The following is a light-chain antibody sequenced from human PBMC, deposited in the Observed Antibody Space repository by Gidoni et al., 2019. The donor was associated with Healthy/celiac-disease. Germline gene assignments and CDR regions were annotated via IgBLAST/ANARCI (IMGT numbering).Light chain of an antibody. CDR3: QAWDRSTVV. CDR2: QDS. Sequence: SYELTQPPSLPASPGQTASITCSGDKLGDKYACWYKQKPGQSPVLVIYQDSKRPSGIPERFSGSNSGNTATLTISGTQPMDEADYYCQAWDRSTVVFGGGTKLSVL. V-gene: IGLV3-1*01. J-gene: IGLJ2*01. CDR1: KLGDKY.